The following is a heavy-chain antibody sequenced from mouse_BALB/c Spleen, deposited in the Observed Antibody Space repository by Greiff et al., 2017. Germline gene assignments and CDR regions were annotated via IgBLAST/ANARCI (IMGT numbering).Heavy chain of an antibody. J-gene: IGHJ3*01. V-gene: IGHV2-2*02. CDR3: ARKGGLGGLAY. CDR1: GFSLTSYG. Sequence: VMLVESGPGLVQPSQSLSITCTVSGFSLTSYGVHWVRQSPGKGLEWLGVIWSGGSTDYNAAFISRLSISKDNSKSQVFFKMNSLQANDTAIYYCARKGGLGGLAYWGQGTLVTVSA. CDR2: IWSGGST. D-gene: IGHD2-13*01.